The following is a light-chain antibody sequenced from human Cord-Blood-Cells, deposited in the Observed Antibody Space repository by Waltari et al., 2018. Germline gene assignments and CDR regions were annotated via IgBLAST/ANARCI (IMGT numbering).Light chain of an antibody. J-gene: IGLJ2*01. CDR2: EVS. V-gene: IGLV2-23*02. CDR3: CSYAGSSTLV. Sequence: PGQSITISCTGTSSDVGSYNLVSWYQQHPGKAPKLMIYEVSKRPSGVSNRFSGSKSGNTASLTSSGLQAEDEADYYCCSYAGSSTLVFGGGTKLTVL. CDR1: SSDVGSYNL.